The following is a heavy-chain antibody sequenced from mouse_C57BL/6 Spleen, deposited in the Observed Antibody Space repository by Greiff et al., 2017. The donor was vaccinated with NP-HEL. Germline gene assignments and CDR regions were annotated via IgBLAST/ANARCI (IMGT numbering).Heavy chain of an antibody. D-gene: IGHD2-4*01. Sequence: QVQLQQPGAELVKPGASVKLSCKASGYTFTSYWMHWVKQRPGPGLEWIGRIDPNSGGTKYNEKFKSKATLTVDKPSSTAYMQLSSLTSEDSAVYYCARIYYDYGSDYWGQGTTLTVSS. J-gene: IGHJ2*01. CDR3: ARIYYDYGSDY. V-gene: IGHV1-72*01. CDR1: GYTFTSYW. CDR2: IDPNSGGT.